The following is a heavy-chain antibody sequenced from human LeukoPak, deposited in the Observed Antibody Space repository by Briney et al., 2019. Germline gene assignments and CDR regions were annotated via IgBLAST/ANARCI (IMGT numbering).Heavy chain of an antibody. Sequence: EASVKVSCKASGYTFTNYGISWVRQAPGQGLEWMGWISAYNGNTNYAQKFQGRVTITRNTSISTAYMELSSLRSEDTAVYYCARGGYDWYYYYYMDVWGKGTTVTVSS. J-gene: IGHJ6*03. CDR1: GYTFTNYG. V-gene: IGHV1-18*01. CDR2: ISAYNGNT. D-gene: IGHD5-12*01. CDR3: ARGGYDWYYYYYMDV.